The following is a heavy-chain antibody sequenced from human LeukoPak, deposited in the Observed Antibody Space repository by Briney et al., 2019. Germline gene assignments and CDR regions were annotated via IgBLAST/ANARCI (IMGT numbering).Heavy chain of an antibody. Sequence: GESLKISCKGSGYSFTSYWIGWVRQMPGKGLEWMGIIYPGDSDTRYSPSFQGQVTITADNSISTAYLQWSSLEASDTAMYYCARCVSVTTLNWIDPWGQGTLVTVSS. CDR2: IYPGDSDT. J-gene: IGHJ5*01. D-gene: IGHD4-11*01. V-gene: IGHV5-51*01. CDR3: ARCVSVTTLNWIDP. CDR1: GYSFTSYW.